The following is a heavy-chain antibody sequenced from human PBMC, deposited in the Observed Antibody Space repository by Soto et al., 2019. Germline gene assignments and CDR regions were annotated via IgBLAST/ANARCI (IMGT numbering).Heavy chain of an antibody. D-gene: IGHD2-15*01. Sequence: SETLSLTCAVSGFFIISGNYWVWIRKPPGKVLEWIGSIFHGGNTYYNPSLKSRVTISVDMSKNQFSLKLNSVTAADTAVYYCARARWYDAFDVWGQGTVVTVSS. V-gene: IGHV4-38-2*01. J-gene: IGHJ3*01. CDR2: IFHGGNT. CDR1: GFFIISGNY. CDR3: ARARWYDAFDV.